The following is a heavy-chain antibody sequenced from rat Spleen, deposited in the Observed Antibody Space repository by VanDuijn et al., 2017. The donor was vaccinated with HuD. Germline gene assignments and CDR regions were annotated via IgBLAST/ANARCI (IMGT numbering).Heavy chain of an antibody. CDR3: ARQRGIAGDWFAY. V-gene: IGHV5-29*01. CDR2: ISYGDSSGHSST. J-gene: IGHJ3*01. D-gene: IGHD1-11*01. CDR1: SSSDYD. Sequence: EVQLVESGGGLVQPGRSLKLSCVVSSSSDYDMTWVRQAPTKGLEWVATISYGDSSGHSSTYYRDSVKGRFTISRDTAKSTLYLQMDSLRSEDTATYYCARQRGIAGDWFAYWGQGTLVTVSS.